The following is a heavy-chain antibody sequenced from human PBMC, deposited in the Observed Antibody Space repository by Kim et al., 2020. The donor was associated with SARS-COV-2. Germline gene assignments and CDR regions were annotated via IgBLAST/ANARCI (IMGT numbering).Heavy chain of an antibody. D-gene: IGHD2-8*01. CDR3: ARLDIVLMVYAPGAFDI. Sequence: SETLSLTCTVSGGSISSSSYYWGWIRQPPGKGLEWIGSIYYSGSTYYNPSLKSRVTISVDTSKNQFSLKLSSVTAADTAVYYCARLDIVLMVYAPGAFDIWGQGTMVTVSS. V-gene: IGHV4-39*01. CDR1: GGSISSSSYY. J-gene: IGHJ3*02. CDR2: IYYSGST.